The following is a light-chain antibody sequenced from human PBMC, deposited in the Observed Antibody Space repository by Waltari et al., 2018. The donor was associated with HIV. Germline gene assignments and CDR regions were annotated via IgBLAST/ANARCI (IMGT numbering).Light chain of an antibody. V-gene: IGKV3-20*01. CDR2: GAS. CDR3: HQYGSSPGT. CDR1: QPVSSSH. J-gene: IGKJ1*01. Sequence: DTALTQSPGTLSLSPGEAAILSCRTSQPVSSSHLGWYQQKPGQAPRLLVYGASTRAAGIPDRFSGSGSGADFTLSISRLEPEDFAVYYCHQYGSSPGTFGQGTKV.